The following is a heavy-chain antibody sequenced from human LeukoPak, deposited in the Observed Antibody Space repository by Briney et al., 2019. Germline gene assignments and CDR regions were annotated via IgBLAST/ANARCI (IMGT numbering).Heavy chain of an antibody. V-gene: IGHV1-69*13. CDR3: ARYSGQTNRWLQPLDY. Sequence: ASVKVSCKASGGAFSSSAITWVRQARGQGLEWMGGIIPLFGTANYAQKFRGRVTFTADGPTTTAYMDLSSLRSEDTAVYYCARYSGQTNRWLQPLDYWGQGTLVTVSS. CDR2: IIPLFGTA. D-gene: IGHD5-24*01. J-gene: IGHJ4*02. CDR1: GGAFSSSA.